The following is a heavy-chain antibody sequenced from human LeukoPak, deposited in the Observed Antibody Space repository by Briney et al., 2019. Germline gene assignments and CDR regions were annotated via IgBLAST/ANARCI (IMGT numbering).Heavy chain of an antibody. CDR2: IYYSGST. V-gene: IGHV4-59*01. J-gene: IGHJ6*02. D-gene: IGHD6-19*01. Sequence: SETLSLTCTVSGGSISSYYWSWIRQPPGKGLEWIGYIYYSGSTNYNPSLKSRVTISVDTFKNQFSLKLSSVTAADTAVYYCAREWRPGYSSGVYGMDVWGQGTTVTVSS. CDR3: AREWRPGYSSGVYGMDV. CDR1: GGSISSYY.